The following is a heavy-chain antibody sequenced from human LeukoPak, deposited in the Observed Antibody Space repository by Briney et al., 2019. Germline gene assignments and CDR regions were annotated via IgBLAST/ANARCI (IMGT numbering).Heavy chain of an antibody. CDR3: ARGNIAVAGPPDY. V-gene: IGHV1-2*04. D-gene: IGHD6-19*01. Sequence: ASVKVSCKASGYTFTGYYMHWVRQAPGQGLEWMGWINPNSGGTNYAQKFQGWVTMTRDTSISTAYMELSRLRSDDTAVYYCARGNIAVAGPPDYWGQGTLVTVSS. CDR1: GYTFTGYY. J-gene: IGHJ4*02. CDR2: INPNSGGT.